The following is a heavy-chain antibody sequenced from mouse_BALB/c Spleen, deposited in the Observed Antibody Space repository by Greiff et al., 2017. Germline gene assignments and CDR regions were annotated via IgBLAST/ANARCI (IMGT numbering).Heavy chain of an antibody. CDR1: GYTFTSYV. CDR3: AREGTVVATDYAMDY. CDR2: INPYNDGT. J-gene: IGHJ4*01. D-gene: IGHD1-1*01. Sequence: VQLKESGPELVKPGASVKMSCKASGYTFTSYVMHWVKQKPGQGLEWIGYINPYNDGTKYNEKFKGKATLTSDKSSSTAYMELSSLTSEDSAVYYCAREGTVVATDYAMDYWGQGTSVTVSS. V-gene: IGHV1-14*01.